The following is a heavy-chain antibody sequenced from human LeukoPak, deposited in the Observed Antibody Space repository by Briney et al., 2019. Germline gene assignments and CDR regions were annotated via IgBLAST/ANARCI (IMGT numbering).Heavy chain of an antibody. CDR1: GDALNNGHHF. V-gene: IGHV4-39*02. CDR3: ARQPPRDYQWTFDY. J-gene: IGHJ4*02. D-gene: IGHD4/OR15-4a*01. CDR2: PYYSGTP. Sequence: SDTLSLTCAVSGDALNNGHHFWRRIPRPPGGGPEWISSPYYSGTPFYNPSPMRRVTISVDASNDSFSLISDSGTAAHTVVYYCARQPPRDYQWTFDYWGQGVLVSVSS.